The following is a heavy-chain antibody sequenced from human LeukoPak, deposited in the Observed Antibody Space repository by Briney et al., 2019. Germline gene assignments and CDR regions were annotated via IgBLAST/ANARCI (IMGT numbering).Heavy chain of an antibody. D-gene: IGHD3-3*01. CDR1: GGSISSYY. Sequence: PSETLSLTCTVSGGSISSYYWSWSRQPPGKGLEWIGYIYYSGSTNYNPSLKSRVTISVDTSKNQFSLKLSSVTAADTAVYYCARGSGGYYTDDAFDIWGQGTMVTVSS. CDR3: ARGSGGYYTDDAFDI. V-gene: IGHV4-59*01. CDR2: IYYSGST. J-gene: IGHJ3*02.